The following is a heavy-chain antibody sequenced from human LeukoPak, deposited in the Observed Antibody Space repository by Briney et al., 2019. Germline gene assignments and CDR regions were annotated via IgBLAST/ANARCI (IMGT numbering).Heavy chain of an antibody. CDR3: ARLSEMATIHFDY. CDR2: IYPGDPDT. D-gene: IGHD5-24*01. J-gene: IGHJ4*02. Sequence: GESLKISCNGSGYSFTSYWIGWVRQMPGKGLEWMGIIYPGDPDTRYSPSFQGQVTISADKSISTAYLQWSSLKASDTAMYYCARLSEMATIHFDYWGQGTLVTVSS. V-gene: IGHV5-51*01. CDR1: GYSFTSYW.